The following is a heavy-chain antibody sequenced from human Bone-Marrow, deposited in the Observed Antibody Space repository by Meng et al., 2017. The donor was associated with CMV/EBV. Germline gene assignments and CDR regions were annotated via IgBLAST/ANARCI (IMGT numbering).Heavy chain of an antibody. Sequence: AETLTLTCTVSGDSVSSAYYWGWIRQPPGKGLECIGRIYHSGSTYYNSSLKSRVTISIDTSKNQFSLKLSSVTAADTAVYYCARKGFRDETSYYYYGMDVWGQGTTVTVSS. J-gene: IGHJ6*02. CDR3: ARKGFRDETSYYYYGMDV. D-gene: IGHD3-10*01. CDR1: GDSVSSAYY. CDR2: IYHSGST. V-gene: IGHV4-38-2*02.